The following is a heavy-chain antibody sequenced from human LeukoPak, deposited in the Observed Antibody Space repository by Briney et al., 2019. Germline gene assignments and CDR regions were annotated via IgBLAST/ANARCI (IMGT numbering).Heavy chain of an antibody. J-gene: IGHJ4*02. Sequence: SETLSLTCTVSGGSISNYYWSWIRQPPGKGLEWIGYIYYSGSTNYNPSLKSRVTISVDTISLDMSKKQFSLKLSSVTAADTAVYYCARSAHYCSGGSCYSPDFWGQGTLVTVSS. CDR1: GGSISNYY. V-gene: IGHV4-59*01. CDR2: IYYSGST. CDR3: ARSAHYCSGGSCYSPDF. D-gene: IGHD2-15*01.